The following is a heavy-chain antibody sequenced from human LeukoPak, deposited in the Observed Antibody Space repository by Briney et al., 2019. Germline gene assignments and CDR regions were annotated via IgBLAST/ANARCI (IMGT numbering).Heavy chain of an antibody. Sequence: GGSLRLSCAASGFTFSSYSMNWVRQAPGKGLEWVSYISSSSSTIYYADSMKGRFTISRDNAKNSLYLQMNSLRADDTAVYYCARDRRTSLYSYYYMDVWGKGTTVTVSS. CDR3: ARDRRTSLYSYYYMDV. J-gene: IGHJ6*03. V-gene: IGHV3-48*04. CDR2: ISSSSSTI. CDR1: GFTFSSYS.